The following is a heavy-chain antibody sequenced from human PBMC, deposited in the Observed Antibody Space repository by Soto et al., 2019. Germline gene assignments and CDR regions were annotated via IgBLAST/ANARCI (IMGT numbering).Heavy chain of an antibody. CDR2: ISLRGST. Sequence: PSETLSLTCTVYDGPFYWTWLRQPPGKGLEWIGEISLRGSTNYNPSLQSRVTISVDTSKNQFSLRLKSATAADTAVYYCARGVVLRFYDSSRKRFDPWGPGTLVTVSS. D-gene: IGHD3-9*01. CDR1: DGPFY. V-gene: IGHV4-34*01. CDR3: ARGVVLRFYDSSRKRFDP. J-gene: IGHJ5*02.